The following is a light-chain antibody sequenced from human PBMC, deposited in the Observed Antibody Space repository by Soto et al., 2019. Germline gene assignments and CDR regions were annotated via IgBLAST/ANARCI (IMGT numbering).Light chain of an antibody. Sequence: EIVMTQSPATLSVSPGERATLSCRASQSVSSNLAWYQQKPGQAPRLLIYGASTRATSIPARFSGSGSGTEFTLTISSLQSEDFAVYYCQQCNNWPLTFGQGTRVEIK. CDR1: QSVSSN. J-gene: IGKJ1*01. V-gene: IGKV3-15*01. CDR2: GAS. CDR3: QQCNNWPLT.